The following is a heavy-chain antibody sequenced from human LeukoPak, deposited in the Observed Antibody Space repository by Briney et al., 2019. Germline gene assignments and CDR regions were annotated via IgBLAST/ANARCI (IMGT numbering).Heavy chain of an antibody. CDR3: ARGRIVVVVAAQIYFDY. J-gene: IGHJ4*02. CDR2: INHSGST. D-gene: IGHD2-15*01. Sequence: PSETLSLTCAVYGGSFSGYYWSWIRQPPGKGLEWIGEINHSGSTNYNPSLKSRVTISVDTSKNQFSLKLSSVTAADTAVYYCARGRIVVVVAAQIYFDYWGQGTLVTVSS. CDR1: GGSFSGYY. V-gene: IGHV4-34*01.